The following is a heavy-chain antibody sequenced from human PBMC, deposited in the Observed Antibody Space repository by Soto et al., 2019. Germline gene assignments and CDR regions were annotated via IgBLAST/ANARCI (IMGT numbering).Heavy chain of an antibody. CDR3: ARGYVAYSNYYFDY. D-gene: IGHD4-4*01. Sequence: QVQLVESGGGVVQPGRSLRLSCAASGFTFSSYGMHWVRQAPGKGLEWVAVIWYDGSNKYYADSVKGRFTISRDKSKNTLYLQMNSLRAEDTAVYYCARGYVAYSNYYFDYWGQGTLVTVSS. CDR1: GFTFSSYG. CDR2: IWYDGSNK. V-gene: IGHV3-33*01. J-gene: IGHJ4*02.